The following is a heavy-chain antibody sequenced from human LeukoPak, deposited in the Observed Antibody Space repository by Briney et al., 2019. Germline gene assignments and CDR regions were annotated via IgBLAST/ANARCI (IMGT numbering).Heavy chain of an antibody. D-gene: IGHD5-24*01. CDR3: AREESWLQLDY. V-gene: IGHV3-48*01. Sequence: PGGSLRLSCAASGFAFSSYSMSWVRQAPGTGLEWVSYISSSGYTVYYADSVKGRFTTSRDNAKNSLYLQMNSLRAEDTAVYYCAREESWLQLDYWGQGTLVTVSS. CDR1: GFAFSSYS. CDR2: ISSSGYTV. J-gene: IGHJ4*02.